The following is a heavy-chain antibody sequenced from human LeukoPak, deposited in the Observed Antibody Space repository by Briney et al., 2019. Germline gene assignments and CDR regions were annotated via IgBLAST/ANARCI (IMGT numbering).Heavy chain of an antibody. V-gene: IGHV3-21*01. CDR2: ISSSSSYI. CDR3: ARDRGGSYREMEAFDF. J-gene: IGHJ3*01. Sequence: PGGSLRLSCAAFRFTFSSYSMNWVRQAPGKGLEWLSSISSSSSYIYYADSVKGRFTISRDNAKNSLYLQMNSLRAEDTAVYYCARDRGGSYREMEAFDFWGQGTMVTVSS. CDR1: RFTFSSYS. D-gene: IGHD1-26*01.